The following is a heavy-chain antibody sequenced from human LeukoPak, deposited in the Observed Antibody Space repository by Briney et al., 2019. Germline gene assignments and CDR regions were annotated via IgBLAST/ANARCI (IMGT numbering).Heavy chain of an antibody. CDR3: ARVYFDFYYGSGYYSH. CDR1: GFTFSSYW. V-gene: IGHV3-74*01. D-gene: IGHD3-22*01. CDR2: INSDGSST. Sequence: PGGSLRLSCAASGFTFSSYWMHWVRQAPGRGLVWVSRINSDGSSTSYADSVKGRFTISRDNAKNTPYLQMNSLRAEDTAVYYCARVYFDFYYGSGYYSHWGQGTLVTVSS. J-gene: IGHJ4*02.